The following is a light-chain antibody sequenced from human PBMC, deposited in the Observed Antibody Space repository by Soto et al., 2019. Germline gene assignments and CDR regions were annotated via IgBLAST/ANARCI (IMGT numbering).Light chain of an antibody. J-gene: IGKJ5*01. CDR3: QQSYSTPIS. V-gene: IGKV1-39*01. CDR2: TAS. CDR1: QSISSH. Sequence: DIQMTQSPSFLSASVGDRVTITCRASQSISSHLNWYQQKPGKAPNLLMYTASNLQSGVPSRFSGSGSGTDFTLTISSLQPEDFATYYCQQSYSTPISFGQGTRLEIK.